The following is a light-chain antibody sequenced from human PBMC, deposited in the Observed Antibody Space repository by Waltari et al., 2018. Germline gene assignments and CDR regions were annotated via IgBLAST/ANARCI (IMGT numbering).Light chain of an antibody. CDR3: SSYTPSATLL. J-gene: IGLJ2*01. CDR2: EVS. CDR1: SRDVGTYNR. V-gene: IGLV2-18*02. Sequence: QSALTQPPSVSGSPGQSVTISCRGTSRDVGTYNRVSWYQPPPGTAPKLFIFEVSSRPSGVPDRVSGSKSGSTASLTISGLQAEDEGDYYCSSYTPSATLLFGGGTKLTVL.